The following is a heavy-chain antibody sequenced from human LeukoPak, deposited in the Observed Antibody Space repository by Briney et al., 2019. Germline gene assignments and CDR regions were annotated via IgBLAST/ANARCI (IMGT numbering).Heavy chain of an antibody. Sequence: GGSLRLSCAASGFTVSSNYMSWVRQAPGKGPEWVSVIYSGGSTYYADSVKGRFTISRDNSKNTLYLQMNSLRAEDTAVYYCARVAKSPRAFDCWGQGTLVTVSS. V-gene: IGHV3-53*01. CDR2: IYSGGST. CDR1: GFTVSSNY. CDR3: ARVAKSPRAFDC. J-gene: IGHJ4*02.